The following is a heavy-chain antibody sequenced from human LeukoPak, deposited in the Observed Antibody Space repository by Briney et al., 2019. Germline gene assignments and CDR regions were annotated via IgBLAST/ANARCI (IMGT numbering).Heavy chain of an antibody. CDR1: GFTFDDYA. Sequence: RAGGSLRLSCAASGFTFDDYAMHWVRQAPGKGLEWVSLISGDGGSTYYADSVKGRFTISRDNSKNTLYLQMNSLRAEDTAVYYCAKDLRSWEPLEDYWGQGTLVTVSS. D-gene: IGHD1-26*01. J-gene: IGHJ4*02. CDR2: ISGDGGST. V-gene: IGHV3-43*02. CDR3: AKDLRSWEPLEDY.